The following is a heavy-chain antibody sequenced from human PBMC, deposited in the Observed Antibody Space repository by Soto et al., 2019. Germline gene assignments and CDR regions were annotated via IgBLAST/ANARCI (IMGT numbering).Heavy chain of an antibody. J-gene: IGHJ5*02. CDR1: GDTFTNFD. Sequence: QVQLVQSGAEVKKPGASVKVSCKASGDTFTNFDLNWVRQATGQGLEWMGWMRDNSGDTGHAQKFQGRVSMTRSTSISTAYMELSSLRAEDTAVYYCARYIYGQGFKAWGQGTLVIVSS. CDR3: ARYIYGQGFKA. D-gene: IGHD5-18*01. CDR2: MRDNSGDT. V-gene: IGHV1-8*01.